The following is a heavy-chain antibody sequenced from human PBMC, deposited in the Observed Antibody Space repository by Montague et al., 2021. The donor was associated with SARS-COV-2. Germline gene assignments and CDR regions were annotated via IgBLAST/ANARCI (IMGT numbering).Heavy chain of an antibody. J-gene: IGHJ5*02. D-gene: IGHD1-26*01. Sequence: TLSLTCTVSGSSISTGIYYWCLLRHPAEKLLGLIGRIQTTGHTSYNSSLESRLFMSVDTSTNQFSLSLTSVTAADTAVYFCAGFGSGTLECDLWGQGTLVTVSS. CDR3: AGFGSGTLECDL. CDR2: IQTTGHT. V-gene: IGHV4-61*02. CDR1: GSSISTGIYY.